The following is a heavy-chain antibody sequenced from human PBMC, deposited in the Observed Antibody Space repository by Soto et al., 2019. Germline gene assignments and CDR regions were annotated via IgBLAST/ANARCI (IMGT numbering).Heavy chain of an antibody. CDR1: GYTFTSYG. CDR3: ARCGSSWYPYFDY. J-gene: IGHJ4*02. D-gene: IGHD6-13*01. Sequence: ASVKVSCKASGYTFTSYGFSWVRQAPGQGLEWMGWISANNGGTNYAQKFQGWVTMTRDTSISTAYMELSRLRSDDTAVYYCARCGSSWYPYFDYWGQGTLVTVS. CDR2: ISANNGGT. V-gene: IGHV1-2*04.